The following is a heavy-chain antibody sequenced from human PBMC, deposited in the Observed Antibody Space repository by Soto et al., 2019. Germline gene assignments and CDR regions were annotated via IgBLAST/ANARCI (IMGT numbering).Heavy chain of an antibody. Sequence: PGESLKISCNGSGYIFTSYWISWVRQMPGKGLEWMGRIDPSDSDTRYSPSFQGQVTISADKSISTAYLQWSSLKASDTAMYYCARFKNSRTSNFDYWGQGTLVTVSS. D-gene: IGHD5-18*01. CDR1: GYIFTSYW. V-gene: IGHV5-10-1*04. J-gene: IGHJ4*02. CDR2: IDPSDSDT. CDR3: ARFKNSRTSNFDY.